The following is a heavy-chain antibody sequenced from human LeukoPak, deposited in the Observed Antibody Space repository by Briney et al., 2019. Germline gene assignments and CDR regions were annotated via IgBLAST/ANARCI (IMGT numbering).Heavy chain of an antibody. J-gene: IGHJ4*02. CDR2: MYYSGST. D-gene: IGHD3-10*01. V-gene: IGHV4-39*07. CDR1: SGSISSTSYY. Sequence: SETLSLTCPVSSGSISSTSYYWGWIRPPPGMGLEWIGSMYYSGSTYYNPSLKSRVTISVDTSKSQFSLKLSSVTAADTAVYYCAREMRSPRGGFDYWDQGTLVTVSS. CDR3: AREMRSPRGGFDY.